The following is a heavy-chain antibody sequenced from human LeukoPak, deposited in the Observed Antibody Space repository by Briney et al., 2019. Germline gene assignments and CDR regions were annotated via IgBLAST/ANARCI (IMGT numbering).Heavy chain of an antibody. CDR2: ISSSGSTI. CDR3: AKARKSRGIPVAAVIVY. J-gene: IGHJ4*02. D-gene: IGHD6-19*01. CDR1: GFTFSSYE. Sequence: PGGSLRLSCAASGFTFSSYEMNWVRQAPGKGLEWVSYISSSGSTIYYADSVKGRFTISRDNAKNSLYLQMNSLRAEDTAVYYCAKARKSRGIPVAAVIVYWGQGTLVTVSS. V-gene: IGHV3-48*03.